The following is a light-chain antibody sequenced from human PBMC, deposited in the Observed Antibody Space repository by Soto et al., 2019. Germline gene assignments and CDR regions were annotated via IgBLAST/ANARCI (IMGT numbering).Light chain of an antibody. CDR2: AAS. Sequence: DNQMTKSPSSLSAYVGDRVTITCRARQGISNYLAWYQQKPGKVPKLLIHAASTLQSGAPSRFSGSGSGTDFTLSISSLQPEDVATYYCQKYNSAPFTFGPGTKVDIK. J-gene: IGKJ3*01. V-gene: IGKV1-27*01. CDR3: QKYNSAPFT. CDR1: QGISNY.